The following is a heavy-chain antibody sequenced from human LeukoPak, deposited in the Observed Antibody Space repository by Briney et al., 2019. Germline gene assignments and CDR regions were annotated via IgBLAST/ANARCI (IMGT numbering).Heavy chain of an antibody. CDR1: GYTFNSYA. CDR2: INAGNGNT. Sequence: PGSSLKLSCKASGYTFNSYAMHWVRQAPGQRLEWMGWINAGNGNTKYSQKFQGRVTITRDTSAITAYMELSSLRSEDTAVYYCARDPTQRESAFDIWGQGTMVTVSS. J-gene: IGHJ3*02. CDR3: ARDPTQRESAFDI. V-gene: IGHV1-3*01.